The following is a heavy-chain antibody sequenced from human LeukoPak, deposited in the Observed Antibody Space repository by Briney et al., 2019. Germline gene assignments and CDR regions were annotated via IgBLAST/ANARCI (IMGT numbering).Heavy chain of an antibody. J-gene: IGHJ4*02. V-gene: IGHV3-64D*09. Sequence: GGSLTLSCSASGFTFSNYAMHWVRQAPGKGLEYVSAISSNGGSTYYADSVKGRFTISRDNSKNTLFLQMSSLRAEDTALYYCVKGVQFSGSFYTFDYWGQGTLVTVSS. CDR1: GFTFSNYA. CDR3: VKGVQFSGSFYTFDY. D-gene: IGHD1-26*01. CDR2: ISSNGGST.